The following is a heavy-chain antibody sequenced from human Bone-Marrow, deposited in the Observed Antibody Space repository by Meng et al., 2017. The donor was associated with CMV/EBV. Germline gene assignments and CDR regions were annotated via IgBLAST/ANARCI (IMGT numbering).Heavy chain of an antibody. J-gene: IGHJ6*02. CDR3: AKEDSRPAPVVPAAILGGGWSGYYYYGMDV. CDR1: GFTFSSYG. V-gene: IGHV3-33*06. Sequence: GESLKISCAASGFTFSSYGMHWVRQAPGKGLEWVAVIWYDGSNKYYADSVKGRFTISRDNSKNTLYLQMNSLRAEDTAVYYCAKEDSRPAPVVPAAILGGGWSGYYYYGMDVWGQGTTVTVSS. CDR2: IWYDGSNK. D-gene: IGHD2-2*02.